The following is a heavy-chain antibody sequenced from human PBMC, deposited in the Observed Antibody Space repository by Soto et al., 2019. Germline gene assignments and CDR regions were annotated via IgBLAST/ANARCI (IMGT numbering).Heavy chain of an antibody. J-gene: IGHJ4*02. Sequence: PSETLSLTCTVSGGSISSYYWSWIRQPPGKGLEWIGYIYYSGSTNYNPSLKSRVTISVDTSKNQFSLKLSSVTAADTAVYYCARVKITAFGYHFYYFDYWGQGTMVTVYS. V-gene: IGHV4-59*01. CDR3: ARVKITAFGYHFYYFDY. CDR1: GGSISSYY. D-gene: IGHD3-3*02. CDR2: IYYSGST.